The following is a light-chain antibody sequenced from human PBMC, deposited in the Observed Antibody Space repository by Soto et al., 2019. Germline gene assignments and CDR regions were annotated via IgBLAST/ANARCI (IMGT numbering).Light chain of an antibody. CDR3: QQYYDWPWT. V-gene: IGKV3-15*01. CDR2: GAS. Sequence: EKVMTQSPGALSVSPGERAVLSCRASQSVGSTLAWYQRKPGQAPRLLIYGASTMATGIPSRFSGSGSGTEFTLTISSLQSEDCAVYYCQQYYDWPWTFGQGTTVEIK. J-gene: IGKJ1*01. CDR1: QSVGST.